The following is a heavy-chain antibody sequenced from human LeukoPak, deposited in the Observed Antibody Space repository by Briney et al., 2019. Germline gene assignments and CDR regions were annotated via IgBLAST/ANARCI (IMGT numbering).Heavy chain of an antibody. D-gene: IGHD3-16*01. CDR1: RFTFDDYA. V-gene: IGHV3-9*01. CDR3: AKEAGDGGYFDL. J-gene: IGHJ2*01. CDR2: ISWNSGSI. Sequence: PGRSLRLSCAASRFTFDDYAMHWVRQAPGKGLEWVSGISWNSGSIGYADSVKGRFTISRDNAKNSLYLQMNSLRAEDTALYYCAKEAGDGGYFDLWGRGTLVTVSS.